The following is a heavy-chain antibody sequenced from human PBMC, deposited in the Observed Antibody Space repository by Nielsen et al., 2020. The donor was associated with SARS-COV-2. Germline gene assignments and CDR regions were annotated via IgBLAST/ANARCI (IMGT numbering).Heavy chain of an antibody. CDR2: INPYSGGT. CDR3: ARARATIFGLVMSYGMDV. V-gene: IGHV1-2*06. J-gene: IGHJ6*02. D-gene: IGHD3/OR15-3a*01. Sequence: ASVKVSCKASEYTFTGYYMHWVRQAPGQGLEWMGRINPYSGGTNYAQKFQGTVTMTRDASISTVYMELTSDDTAVYYCARARATIFGLVMSYGMDVWGQGTTVAVSS. CDR1: EYTFTGYY.